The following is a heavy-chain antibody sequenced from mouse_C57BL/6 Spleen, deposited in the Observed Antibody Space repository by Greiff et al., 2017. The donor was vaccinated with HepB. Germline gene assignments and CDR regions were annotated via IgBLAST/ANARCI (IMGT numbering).Heavy chain of an antibody. CDR3: ARSGGNYDYAIDY. D-gene: IGHD2-1*01. V-gene: IGHV1-26*01. Sequence: VQLQQSGPELVKPGASVKISCKASGYTFTDYYMNWVKQSHGKSLEWIGDINPNNGGTSYNQKFKGKATLTVDKSSSTAYMELRSLTSEDSAVYYCARSGGNYDYAIDYWGQGTSVTVSS. J-gene: IGHJ4*01. CDR2: INPNNGGT. CDR1: GYTFTDYY.